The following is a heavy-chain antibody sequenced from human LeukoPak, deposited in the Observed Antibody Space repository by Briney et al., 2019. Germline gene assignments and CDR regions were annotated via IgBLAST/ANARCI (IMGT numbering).Heavy chain of an antibody. D-gene: IGHD2-15*01. V-gene: IGHV1-2*02. Sequence: ASVKVSCKASGYTFTGYHMHWVRQARGQGLAWMGWINPNSGGTNYAQKFQGRVTMARDTSISTAYMELSRLRSDDTAVYYCARVCSGGSCYPPGNWFDPWGQGTLVTVSS. J-gene: IGHJ5*02. CDR3: ARVCSGGSCYPPGNWFDP. CDR2: INPNSGGT. CDR1: GYTFTGYH.